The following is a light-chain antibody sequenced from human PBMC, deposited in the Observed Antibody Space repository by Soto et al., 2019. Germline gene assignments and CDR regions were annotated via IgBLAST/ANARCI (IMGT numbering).Light chain of an antibody. J-gene: IGLJ3*02. Sequence: QSALTQPASVSGSPGQSITISCTGTSSDVGGYNYVSWYQQHPGKAPILVIYDVTNPPSGVSQRFSGSKCSNTASLTISGRHAEDEAYYYCSSGSSNTLLLFGGGTKLTVL. CDR2: DVT. V-gene: IGLV2-14*03. CDR1: SSDVGGYNY. CDR3: SSGSSNTLLL.